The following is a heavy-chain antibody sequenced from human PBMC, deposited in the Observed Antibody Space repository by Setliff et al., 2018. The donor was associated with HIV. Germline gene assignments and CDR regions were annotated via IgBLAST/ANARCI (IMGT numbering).Heavy chain of an antibody. Sequence: GESLKISCAASGFSFSSYGMHWVRQAPGKGLEWVAGVWYNGDNKYYEDSVKGRFTISRDNSKNTVHLEMNSLRVEDTAVYYCAKELGGSGIDAFDIWGQGTMVTVSS. D-gene: IGHD3-10*01. CDR2: VWYNGDNK. V-gene: IGHV3-30*02. J-gene: IGHJ3*02. CDR1: GFSFSSYG. CDR3: AKELGGSGIDAFDI.